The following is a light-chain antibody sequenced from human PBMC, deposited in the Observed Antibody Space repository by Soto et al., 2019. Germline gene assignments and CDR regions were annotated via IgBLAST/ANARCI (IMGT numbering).Light chain of an antibody. CDR2: DAS. Sequence: EIVLTQSPATLSLSPGERATLSCRASQSVSSYLAWYQQKPGQAPRLLIYDASNRATGIPARFSGSGSGTDFTLTISSLEPEDFVVYYCQQRSNWHPWTFGQGTKVEIK. CDR3: QQRSNWHPWT. V-gene: IGKV3-11*01. J-gene: IGKJ1*01. CDR1: QSVSSY.